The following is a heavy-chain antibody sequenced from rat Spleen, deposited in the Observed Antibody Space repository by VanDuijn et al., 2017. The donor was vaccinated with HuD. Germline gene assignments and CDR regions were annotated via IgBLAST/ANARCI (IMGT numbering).Heavy chain of an antibody. J-gene: IGHJ3*01. CDR1: GFTFSNYD. CDR3: AKDLDYSGDNWLAY. CDR2: ISYDGSTT. V-gene: IGHV5-29*01. Sequence: EVRLVESGGGLVQPGRSMKLSCAASGFTFSNYDMVWVRQAPTKGLKWVASISYDGSTTYYRDSVKGRFTISRDFAKSTLFLQMDSLRSEDTATYYCAKDLDYSGDNWLAYWGQGTLVTVSS. D-gene: IGHD1-1*01.